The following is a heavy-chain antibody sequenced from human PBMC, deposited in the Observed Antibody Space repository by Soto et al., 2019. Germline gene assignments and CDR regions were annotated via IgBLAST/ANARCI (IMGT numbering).Heavy chain of an antibody. J-gene: IGHJ4*02. V-gene: IGHV2-70*04. Sequence: SGPTLVNPTQTLTLTCTFSGFSLISKGMRVSWIRQPPGKALEWLARIDWDDDKFYSPSLRTRLAISKGTSKNQVVLTMTNVDPMDTATYYCARSPGGFTVATYFFDYWGQGTLVTVS. CDR1: GFSLISKGMR. D-gene: IGHD3-16*01. CDR3: ARSPGGFTVATYFFDY. CDR2: IDWDDDK.